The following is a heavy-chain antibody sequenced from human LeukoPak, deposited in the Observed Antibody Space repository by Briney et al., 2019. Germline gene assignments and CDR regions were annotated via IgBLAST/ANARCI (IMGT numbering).Heavy chain of an antibody. J-gene: IGHJ4*02. CDR1: GFTFSSYW. CDR2: IRQDGSEK. CDR3: ARLHYDILTGYYGVFDY. V-gene: IGHV3-7*03. D-gene: IGHD3-9*01. Sequence: PGGSLRLSCAASGFTFSSYWMSWVRQAPGKGLEWVANIRQDGSEKYYVDSVKGRFTISRDNAKNSLYLQMNSLRAEDTAVYYCARLHYDILTGYYGVFDYWGQGTLVTVSS.